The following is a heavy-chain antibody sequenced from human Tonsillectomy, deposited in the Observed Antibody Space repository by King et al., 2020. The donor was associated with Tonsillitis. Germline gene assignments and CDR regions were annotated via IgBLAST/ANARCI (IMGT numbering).Heavy chain of an antibody. Sequence: LQESGPGLVKPSETLSLTCTVSGGSISSYXWSWIRQPPGKGLEWIGYIYYSGSTNYNPSLKSRVTIPVDTSKNQFSLKLSYVTAADTAVYYCASSYXXDSXGXYWXVNAFDXWGXGTMVTVSS. CDR1: GGSISSYX. D-gene: IGHD3-22*01. CDR3: ASSYXXDSXGXYWXVNAFDX. J-gene: IGHJ3*01. V-gene: IGHV4-59*08. CDR2: IYYSGST.